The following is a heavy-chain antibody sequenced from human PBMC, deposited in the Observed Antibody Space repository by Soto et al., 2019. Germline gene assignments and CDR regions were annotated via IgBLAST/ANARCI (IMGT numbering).Heavy chain of an antibody. J-gene: IGHJ6*02. CDR2: IYYSGST. CDR3: ARDYEDYGMDV. Sequence: LSLTCTVSGGSISSGGYYWSWIRQHPGKGLERIGYIYYSGSTYYNPSLKSRVTISVDTSKNQFSLKLSSVTAADRAVYYCARDYEDYGMDVWGQGTTVTVSS. V-gene: IGHV4-31*03. D-gene: IGHD3-3*01. CDR1: GGSISSGGYY.